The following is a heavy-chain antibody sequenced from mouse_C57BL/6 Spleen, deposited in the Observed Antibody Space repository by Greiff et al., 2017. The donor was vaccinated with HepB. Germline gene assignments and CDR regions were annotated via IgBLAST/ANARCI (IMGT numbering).Heavy chain of an antibody. V-gene: IGHV10-3*01. Sequence: EVHLVESGGGLVQPKGSLKLSCAASGFTFNTYAMHWVRQAPGKGLEWVARIRSKSSNYATYYADSVKDRFTISRDDSQSMRYLQMNNLKTEDTAMYYCVRGGTTGREVWFAYWGQGTLFTVSA. CDR3: VRGGTTGREVWFAY. J-gene: IGHJ3*01. CDR2: IRSKSSNYAT. CDR1: GFTFNTYA. D-gene: IGHD1-1*01.